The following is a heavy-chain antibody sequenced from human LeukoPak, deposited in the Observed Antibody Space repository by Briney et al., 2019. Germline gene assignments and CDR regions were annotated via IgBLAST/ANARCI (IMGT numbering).Heavy chain of an antibody. D-gene: IGHD3-22*01. CDR1: GFTFSSYA. CDR3: ARDHGTGYYDSSGYEQIDY. J-gene: IGHJ4*02. Sequence: QPGRSLRLSCAASGFTFSSYAMHWVRQAPGKGLEWVAVISYDGSNKYYADSVKGRFTISRDNSKNTLYLQMNSLRAEDTAVYYCARDHGTGYYDSSGYEQIDYWGQGTLVTVSS. CDR2: ISYDGSNK. V-gene: IGHV3-30-3*01.